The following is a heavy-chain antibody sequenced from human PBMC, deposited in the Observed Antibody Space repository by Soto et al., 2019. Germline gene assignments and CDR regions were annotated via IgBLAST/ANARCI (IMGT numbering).Heavy chain of an antibody. CDR3: ARVVDYYDPYYYYGMDV. D-gene: IGHD3-22*01. J-gene: IGHJ6*02. V-gene: IGHV3-74*01. CDR1: GFTFSSYW. CDR2: INPDGSRI. Sequence: GGSLRLSCAASGFTFSSYWMHWVRQGPGKGLVWVSRINPDGSRIDYEDSVKGRFTISRDNARNTPYVQMNSLRAEDTAVYYCARVVDYYDPYYYYGMDVWGQGTTVTVSS.